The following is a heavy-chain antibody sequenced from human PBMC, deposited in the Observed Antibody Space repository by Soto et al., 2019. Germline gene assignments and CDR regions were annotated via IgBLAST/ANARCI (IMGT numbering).Heavy chain of an antibody. CDR1: GYSFTNYW. Sequence: GQALKISGKGSGYSFTNYWITWVRQILGKGLEWLGRVDPTDSYSNYSPSFQGHVTISADKSISTAYLQWTSLKASDTAIYYCSKFKYSTSVRYLQHWGQGIPVPVSS. D-gene: IGHD6-6*01. V-gene: IGHV5-10-1*01. J-gene: IGHJ1*01. CDR2: VDPTDSYS. CDR3: SKFKYSTSVRYLQH.